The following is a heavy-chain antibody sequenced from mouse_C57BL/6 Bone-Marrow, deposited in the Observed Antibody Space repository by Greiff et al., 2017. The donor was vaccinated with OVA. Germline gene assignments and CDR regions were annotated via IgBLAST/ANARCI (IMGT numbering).Heavy chain of an antibody. CDR2: INPSNGGT. D-gene: IGHD1-1*01. J-gene: IGHJ3*01. Sequence: QVQLQQPGTELVKPGASVKLSCKASGYTFTSYWMHWVKQRPGQGLEWIGNINPSNGGTNYNEKFKSKATLTVDKSSSTAYMQLSSLTSEDSAVYYCARSRRYYYGSSPGWFAYWGQGTLVTVSA. CDR1: GYTFTSYW. CDR3: ARSRRYYYGSSPGWFAY. V-gene: IGHV1-53*01.